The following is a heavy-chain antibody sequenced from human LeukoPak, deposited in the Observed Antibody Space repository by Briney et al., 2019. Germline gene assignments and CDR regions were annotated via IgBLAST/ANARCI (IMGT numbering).Heavy chain of an antibody. J-gene: IGHJ4*02. Sequence: SETLSLTCAAYGGTFSGYYWSWIRQPPGKGLEWIGEINHSGSTNYNPSLKSRVTISVDTSKNQFSLKLSSVTAADTAVYYCAKGRGASGYYDRSGRSFDYWGQGTLVTVSS. D-gene: IGHD3-22*01. CDR1: GGTFSGYY. CDR2: INHSGST. CDR3: AKGRGASGYYDRSGRSFDY. V-gene: IGHV4-34*01.